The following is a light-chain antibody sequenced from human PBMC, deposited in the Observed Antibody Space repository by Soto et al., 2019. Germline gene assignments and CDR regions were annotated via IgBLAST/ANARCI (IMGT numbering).Light chain of an antibody. CDR1: SDYSTYA. J-gene: IGLJ3*02. CDR2: LNSDGSH. Sequence: QPVLTQSPSASASLGASVKLTCTLSSDYSTYAIAWHQQQPEKGPRYLMKLNSDGSHTKGDGIPDRFSGSSSGAERYLTISSLQSEDEADYYCQTWGTGIRVFGGGTKVTVL. V-gene: IGLV4-69*02. CDR3: QTWGTGIRV.